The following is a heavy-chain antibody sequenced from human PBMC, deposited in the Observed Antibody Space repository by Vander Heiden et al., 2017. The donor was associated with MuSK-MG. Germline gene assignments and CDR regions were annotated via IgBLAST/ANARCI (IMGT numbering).Heavy chain of an antibody. CDR2: INPRGGSK. D-gene: IGHD4-4*01. V-gene: IGHV1-46*01. J-gene: IGHJ4*02. CDR3: ARDRAPCSGWATVTTGGGYFDY. Sequence: QVQLVQSGAEVKKPGASVKVSCKASGYTFTSYYMHWVRQAQGQGLEWMGRINPRGGSKSYAQKVQGRVTMNRDTSTSTVYMELSSLRSEDTAGYYCARDRAPCSGWATVTTGGGYFDYWGQGTLGTVAS. CDR1: GYTFTSYY.